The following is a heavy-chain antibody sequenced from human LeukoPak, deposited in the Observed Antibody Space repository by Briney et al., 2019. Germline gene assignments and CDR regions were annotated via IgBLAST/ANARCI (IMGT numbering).Heavy chain of an antibody. Sequence: PSETLSLTCTVSCGSISSYYWCWIRQPPGKGLEGIGYIYYSGRTNYNPSLKSRVPISVDMSKHQFSLKLSSVTAADTAVYYCARVGGIVVVPAHLPLRYNWFDPWGQGTLVTVSS. J-gene: IGHJ5*02. CDR1: CGSISSYY. D-gene: IGHD2-2*01. CDR2: IYYSGRT. V-gene: IGHV4-59*01. CDR3: ARVGGIVVVPAHLPLRYNWFDP.